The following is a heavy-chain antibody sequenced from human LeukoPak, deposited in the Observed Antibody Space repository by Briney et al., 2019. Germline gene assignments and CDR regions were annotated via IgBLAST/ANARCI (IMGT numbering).Heavy chain of an antibody. Sequence: GSLRLSCAASGFTFSSYAMSWVRQAPGKGLEWVSVISGSGGSTYYADPVKGRFTISRDNSKNTLYLQMNSLRAEDTAVYYCAKDVRYFDWLIFDYWGQGTLVTVSS. J-gene: IGHJ4*02. D-gene: IGHD3-9*01. CDR3: AKDVRYFDWLIFDY. CDR1: GFTFSSYA. CDR2: ISGSGGST. V-gene: IGHV3-23*01.